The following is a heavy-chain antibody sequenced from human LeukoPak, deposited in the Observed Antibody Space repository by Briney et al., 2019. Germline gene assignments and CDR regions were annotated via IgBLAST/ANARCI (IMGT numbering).Heavy chain of an antibody. D-gene: IGHD3-16*01. CDR2: IKQDGSEK. V-gene: IGHV3-7*01. CDR3: ASFGNDYVWGEDAFDI. J-gene: IGHJ3*02. CDR1: GFTFSSYW. Sequence: PGGSLRLSCAASGFTFSSYWMSWVRQAPGKGLEWVANIKQDGSEKYYVDSVKGRFTISRDNAKNSLYLQMSSLRAEDTAVYYCASFGNDYVWGEDAFDIWGQGTMVTVSS.